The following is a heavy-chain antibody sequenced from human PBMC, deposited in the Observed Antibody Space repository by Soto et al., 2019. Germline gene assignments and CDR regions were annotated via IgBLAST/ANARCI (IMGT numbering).Heavy chain of an antibody. D-gene: IGHD4-17*01. CDR3: AGNGDYYFDY. CDR2: IYYSGST. V-gene: IGHV4-59*08. CDR1: GGSISSYY. Sequence: TLSLTCTVSGGSISSYYWSWIRQPPGKGLEWIGYIYYSGSTNYNPSLKSRVTISVDTSKNQFSLKLSSVTAADTAVYYCAGNGDYYFDYWVQGTLVTVSS. J-gene: IGHJ4*02.